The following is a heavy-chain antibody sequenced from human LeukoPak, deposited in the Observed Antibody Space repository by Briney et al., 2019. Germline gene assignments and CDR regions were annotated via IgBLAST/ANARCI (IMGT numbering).Heavy chain of an antibody. V-gene: IGHV3-48*03. Sequence: GGSLRLSCAASGFTFSSYEMIWVRQAPGKGLEWLSYISTGGSTTYYADSVKGRFTTSRDNAKSSLYLQMNRLRAEDTAVYYCVRETGGTYREFDYWGQGTLVTVSS. J-gene: IGHJ4*02. D-gene: IGHD1-26*01. CDR2: ISTGGSTT. CDR1: GFTFSSYE. CDR3: VRETGGTYREFDY.